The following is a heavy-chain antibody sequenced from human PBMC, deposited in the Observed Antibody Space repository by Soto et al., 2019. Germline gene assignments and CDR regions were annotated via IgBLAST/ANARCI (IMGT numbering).Heavy chain of an antibody. J-gene: IGHJ4*02. CDR2: ISAYNGNT. CDR3: ARALGKYYDFWSGYSTQFDY. V-gene: IGHV1-18*01. D-gene: IGHD3-3*01. CDR1: GYTFTSYG. Sequence: QVQLVQSGAEVKKPGASVKVSCKASGYTFTSYGISWVRQAPGQGLEWMGWISAYNGNTNYAQKLQGRVTMTPDPSTRTAYMELRSLRSDDTAVYYCARALGKYYDFWSGYSTQFDYWGQGTLVTVSS.